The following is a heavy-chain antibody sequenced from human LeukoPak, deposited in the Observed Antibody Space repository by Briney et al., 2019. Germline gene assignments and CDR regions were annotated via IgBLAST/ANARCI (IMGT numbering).Heavy chain of an antibody. CDR1: GFSFSSYG. CDR3: ARGSGAYYNGFDP. V-gene: IGHV3-33*01. Sequence: GGSLRLSCAASGFSFSSYGMHWVRQAPGKGLEWVAVTWNDGSNKYYADSVKGRFTISRDNSKNTLYLQMNSLRAEDTAVFYCARGSGAYYNGFDPWGQGTLVTVSS. D-gene: IGHD3-3*01. CDR2: TWNDGSNK. J-gene: IGHJ5*02.